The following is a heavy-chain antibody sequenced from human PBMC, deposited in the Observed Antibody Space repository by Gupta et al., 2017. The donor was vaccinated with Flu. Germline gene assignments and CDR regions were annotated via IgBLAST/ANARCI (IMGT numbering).Heavy chain of an antibody. Sequence: EVQLVESGGGLAQPGGSLRLSCAASGFTFSSYEMNWVRQAPGKGLEWVSYISSSGSTIYYADSGKGRFTISRDNAKNSLYLQMNSLRAEDTAVYYCARDHTNNDYYYYMDVWGKGTTVTVSS. CDR1: GFTFSSYE. CDR3: ARDHTNNDYYYYMDV. D-gene: IGHD2-8*01. V-gene: IGHV3-48*03. CDR2: ISSSGSTI. J-gene: IGHJ6*03.